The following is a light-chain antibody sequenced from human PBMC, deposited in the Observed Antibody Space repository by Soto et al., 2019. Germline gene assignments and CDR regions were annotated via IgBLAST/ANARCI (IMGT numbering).Light chain of an antibody. CDR3: QQRTTWPLT. Sequence: EIVLTQSPATLSFSPGERATLSCRASQSVDKYLVWYQQKPGQAPRLLIYDASSRATGIPARFSGSGSGTDFTLTITSLEPEDFAVYYCQQRTTWPLTFGGGTKLEIK. CDR1: QSVDKY. CDR2: DAS. J-gene: IGKJ4*01. V-gene: IGKV3-11*01.